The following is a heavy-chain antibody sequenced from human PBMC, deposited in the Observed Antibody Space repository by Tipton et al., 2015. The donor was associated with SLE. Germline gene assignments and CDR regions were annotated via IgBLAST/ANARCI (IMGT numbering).Heavy chain of an antibody. CDR1: GGSISSYY. J-gene: IGHJ4*02. CDR3: ARDSPLWDSSGYK. CDR2: IYYSGST. V-gene: IGHV4-59*12. Sequence: GLVKPSETLSLTCTVSGGSISSYYWTWIRQPPGKGLEWIGYIYYSGSTNYNPSLKSRVTISVDTSKNQFSLKLSSVTAADTAVYYCARDSPLWDSSGYKWGQGTLVTVSS. D-gene: IGHD3-22*01.